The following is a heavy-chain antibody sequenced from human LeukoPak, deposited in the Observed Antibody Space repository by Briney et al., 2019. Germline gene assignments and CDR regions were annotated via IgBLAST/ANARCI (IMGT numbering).Heavy chain of an antibody. CDR2: VSPEGDR. Sequence: GGSLRLSCGASGFNIGSLWMHWVRQVPGKGLEWVSRVSPEGDRSYGKSMKGRFTISRDIVENTVVLQMNNLRVEDTALYYCVRVLTVMGSGWYGDAFDLWGQGTMVTVSS. CDR3: VRVLTVMGSGWYGDAFDL. V-gene: IGHV3-74*01. J-gene: IGHJ3*01. CDR1: GFNIGSLW. D-gene: IGHD6-13*01.